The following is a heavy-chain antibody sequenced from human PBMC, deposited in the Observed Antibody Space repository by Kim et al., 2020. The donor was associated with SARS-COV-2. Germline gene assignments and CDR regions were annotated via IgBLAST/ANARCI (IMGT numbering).Heavy chain of an antibody. J-gene: IGHJ4*02. V-gene: IGHV4-34*01. D-gene: IGHD3-10*01. CDR3: ARGGRYYYGSGNMSGY. Sequence: SLKSRVTISVDTSKNQFSLKLSSVTAADTAVYYCARGGRYYYGSGNMSGYWGQGTLVTVSS.